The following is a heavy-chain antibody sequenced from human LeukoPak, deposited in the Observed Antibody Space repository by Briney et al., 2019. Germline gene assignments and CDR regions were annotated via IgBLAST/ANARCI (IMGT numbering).Heavy chain of an antibody. CDR2: MNPNSGNT. CDR3: ARRYYGSGTYYFDY. J-gene: IGHJ4*02. V-gene: IGHV1-8*01. Sequence: ASVKVSCKASGYTFTSYDINWVRQATGQGLEWMGWMNPNSGNTGYAQKFQGRVTITRNTSISTAYMELSSLRSEDTAVYYCARRYYGSGTYYFDYWGQGTLVTVSS. CDR1: GYTFTSYD. D-gene: IGHD3-10*01.